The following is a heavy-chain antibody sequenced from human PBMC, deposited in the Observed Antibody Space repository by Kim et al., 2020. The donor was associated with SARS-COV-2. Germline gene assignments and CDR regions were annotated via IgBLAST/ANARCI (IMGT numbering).Heavy chain of an antibody. CDR3: ARGVYGSGSEGGFGMDV. D-gene: IGHD3-10*01. J-gene: IGHJ6*02. Sequence: ASVKVSCKTSGYTFTNYYMNWVRQAPGQGLEWMGIINPSGGSTSYAQKFQGRVIMTRDTSTSTVYMELSSLRSEDMAVYYCARGVYGSGSEGGFGMDVWGQGTTVTVSS. CDR2: INPSGGST. CDR1: GYTFTNYY. V-gene: IGHV1-46*01.